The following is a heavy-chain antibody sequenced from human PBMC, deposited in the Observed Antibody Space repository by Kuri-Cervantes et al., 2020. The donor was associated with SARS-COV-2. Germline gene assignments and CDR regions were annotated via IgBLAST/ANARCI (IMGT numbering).Heavy chain of an antibody. CDR2: VNPNSGGT. J-gene: IGHJ6*02. Sequence: ASVKVSCKASGYTFTGYYMHWVRQAPGQGLEWMGWVNPNSGGTNYAQKFQGWVTMTRDTSISTAYMELSRLRSDDTAVYYCARDRHPRRRYCSSTSCYWDYYYYGMDVWGQGTTVTVSS. V-gene: IGHV1-2*04. D-gene: IGHD2-2*01. CDR1: GYTFTGYY. CDR3: ARDRHPRRRYCSSTSCYWDYYYYGMDV.